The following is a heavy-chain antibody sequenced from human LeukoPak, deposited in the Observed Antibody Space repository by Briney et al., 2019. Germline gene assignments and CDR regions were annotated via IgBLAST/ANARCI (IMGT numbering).Heavy chain of an antibody. D-gene: IGHD2-2*01. CDR1: GGSFSGYY. V-gene: IGHV4-34*01. J-gene: IGHJ5*02. CDR3: AGILDIVVPAAGSGGGINWFDP. Sequence: SETLSLTCAVYGGSFSGYYWSWIRQPPGKGTEWIGEINHSGSTNYNPSLKSRVTISVDASKNQFSLKLSSVTAADTAVYYCAGILDIVVPAAGSGGGINWFDPWGQGTLVTVSS. CDR2: INHSGST.